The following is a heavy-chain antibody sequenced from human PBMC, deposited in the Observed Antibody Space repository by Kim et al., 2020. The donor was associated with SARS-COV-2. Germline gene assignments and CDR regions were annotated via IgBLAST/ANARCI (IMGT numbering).Heavy chain of an antibody. CDR2: IIPIFGTA. V-gene: IGHV1-69*13. Sequence: SVKVSCKASGGTFSSYAISWVRQAPGQGLEWMGGIIPIFGTANYAQKFQGRVTITADESTSTAYMELSSLRSEDTAVYYCAREWGIVGDAFDIWGQGTMVTVSS. CDR3: AREWGIVGDAFDI. J-gene: IGHJ3*02. CDR1: GGTFSSYA. D-gene: IGHD3-22*01.